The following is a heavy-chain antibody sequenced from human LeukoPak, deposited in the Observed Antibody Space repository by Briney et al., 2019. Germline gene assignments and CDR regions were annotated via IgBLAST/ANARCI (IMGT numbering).Heavy chain of an antibody. CDR3: ARLCLGYCSSTSCYPGGYYGMDV. V-gene: IGHV1-69*01. CDR2: IIPIFGTA. CDR1: GGTFSSYA. D-gene: IGHD2-2*01. J-gene: IGHJ6*04. Sequence: ASVKVSCKATGGTFSSYAISWVRQPPGQGLEWMGGIIPIFGTANYDQKFQGRVTITADESTSTAYMGLSSLRSEDLAVYYCARLCLGYCSSTSCYPGGYYGMDVWGKRTTDTVSS.